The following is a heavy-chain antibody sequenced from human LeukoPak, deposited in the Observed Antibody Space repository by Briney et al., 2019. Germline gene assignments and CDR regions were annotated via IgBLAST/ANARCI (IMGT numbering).Heavy chain of an antibody. J-gene: IGHJ4*02. Sequence: LGGSLRLSCAASGFTFSSYAMSWVRQAPGKGLEWVSAISGSGGSTYYADSVKGRFTISRDNSKNTLYLQMNSLRAEDTAVYYCANRCSSTSCYYYWGQGTLVTVSS. V-gene: IGHV3-23*01. CDR2: ISGSGGST. CDR1: GFTFSSYA. D-gene: IGHD2-2*01. CDR3: ANRCSSTSCYYY.